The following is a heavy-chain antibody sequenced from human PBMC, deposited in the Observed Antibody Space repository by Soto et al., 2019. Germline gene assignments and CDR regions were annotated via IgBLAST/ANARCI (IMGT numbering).Heavy chain of an antibody. CDR2: IIPIFGTA. CDR1: GGTFSSYA. CDR3: ARVVAAPPYYYYGMDV. Sequence: QVQLVQSGAEVKKPGSSVKVSCKASGGTFSSYAISWVRQAPGQGLEGMGGIIPIFGTANYAQKFQGRVTITSDESTSTAYMELSSQRSEDTAVYYCARVVAAPPYYYYGMDVWGQGTTVTVSS. V-gene: IGHV1-69*05. D-gene: IGHD2-15*01. J-gene: IGHJ6*02.